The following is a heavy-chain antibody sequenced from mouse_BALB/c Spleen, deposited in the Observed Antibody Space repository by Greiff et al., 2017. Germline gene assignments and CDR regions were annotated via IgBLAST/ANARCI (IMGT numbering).Heavy chain of an antibody. V-gene: IGHV1-54*01. CDR3: ARRGSSGYYFDY. CDR2: INPGSGGT. Sequence: QVQLKESGAELVRPGTSVKVSCKASGYAFTNYLIEWVKQRPGQGLEWIGVINPGSGGTNYNEKFKGKATLTADKSSSTAYMQLSSLTSDDSAVYFCARRGSSGYYFDYWGQGTTLTVSS. D-gene: IGHD3-1*01. CDR1: GYAFTNYL. J-gene: IGHJ2*01.